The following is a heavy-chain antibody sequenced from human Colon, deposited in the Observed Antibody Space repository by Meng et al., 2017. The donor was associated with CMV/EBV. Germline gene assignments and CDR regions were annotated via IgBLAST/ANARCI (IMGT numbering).Heavy chain of an antibody. V-gene: IGHV3-48*04. Sequence: GESLKISCAASGFTFSSYSMNWVRQAPGKGLEWVSSITSSSGTIYYADSVKGRFTIFRDNAKNSLHLQMNSLRVEDTAVYYCARDQAWFGPWGQGTLVTVSS. CDR1: GFTFSSYS. J-gene: IGHJ5*02. CDR3: ARDQAWFGP. CDR2: ITSSSGTI.